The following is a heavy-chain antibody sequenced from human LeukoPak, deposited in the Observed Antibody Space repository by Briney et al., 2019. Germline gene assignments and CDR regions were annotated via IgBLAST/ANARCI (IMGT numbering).Heavy chain of an antibody. Sequence: PGGSLRLSCVASGFTFSNYAMSWVRQAPGKGLEWVSTISGRGSTNYADSVKGRFTISRDNSKNTLYVPMTSLRAEDTAIYYCAKDGGSTGYCFDYWGQGTLVTVSS. J-gene: IGHJ4*02. CDR3: AKDGGSTGYCFDY. CDR2: ISGRGST. D-gene: IGHD3-22*01. CDR1: GFTFSNYA. V-gene: IGHV3-23*01.